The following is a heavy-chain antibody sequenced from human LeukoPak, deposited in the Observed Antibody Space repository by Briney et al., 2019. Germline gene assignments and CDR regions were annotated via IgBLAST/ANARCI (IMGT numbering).Heavy chain of an antibody. J-gene: IGHJ5*02. Sequence: PSETLSLTCTVSGGSISSHYWSWIRQPPGKGLEWIGYIYYSGSTNYNPSLKSRVTISVDTSKNQFSLRLTSATAADTAVYYCARELWFVNAPGSWFDPWGQGTLVTVSS. CDR2: IYYSGST. V-gene: IGHV4-59*11. CDR1: GGSISSHY. CDR3: ARELWFVNAPGSWFDP. D-gene: IGHD3-10*01.